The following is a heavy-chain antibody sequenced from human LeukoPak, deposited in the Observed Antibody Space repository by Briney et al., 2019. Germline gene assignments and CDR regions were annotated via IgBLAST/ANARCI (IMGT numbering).Heavy chain of an antibody. J-gene: IGHJ1*01. CDR3: AKEIYGDPTGGRFQH. Sequence: SETLSLTCSVSGASIGSGSNYWGWIRQPPVKTLEWIGSIYSSGSTYYNPSLKSRVIIIIDTPKNHFSLTLSAVTTPHTAVYYCAKEIYGDPTGGRFQHWGQGTLVTVSS. V-gene: IGHV4-39*07. CDR2: IYSSGST. CDR1: GASIGSGSNY. D-gene: IGHD4-17*01.